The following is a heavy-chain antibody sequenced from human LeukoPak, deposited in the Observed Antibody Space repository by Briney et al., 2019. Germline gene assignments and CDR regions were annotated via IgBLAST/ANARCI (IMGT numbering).Heavy chain of an antibody. V-gene: IGHV1-2*02. CDR3: ARADSEWLIEWGFDY. Sequence: ASVKVSCKASGYTFTGYYMHWVRQAPGQGLEWMGWINPNSGGTNYAQKFQGRVTMTRDMSTSTVYMELSSLRSEDTAVYYCARADSEWLIEWGFDYWGQGTLVTVSS. D-gene: IGHD6-19*01. CDR1: GYTFTGYY. CDR2: INPNSGGT. J-gene: IGHJ4*02.